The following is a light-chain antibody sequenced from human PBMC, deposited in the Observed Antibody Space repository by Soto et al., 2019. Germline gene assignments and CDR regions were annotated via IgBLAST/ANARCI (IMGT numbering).Light chain of an antibody. J-gene: IGLJ1*01. V-gene: IGLV2-23*01. CDR2: EGS. CDR3: CSYAGSTTYV. CDR1: RSDVGRYNL. Sequence: QSALTQPASVSGSPGQSITISCTGTRSDVGRYNLVSWYQQSPGKAPKLIIYEGSKRPSGVSNRFSGSKSGNTASLTISGLQAEDEADYHCCSYAGSTTYVFGTGTTVTVL.